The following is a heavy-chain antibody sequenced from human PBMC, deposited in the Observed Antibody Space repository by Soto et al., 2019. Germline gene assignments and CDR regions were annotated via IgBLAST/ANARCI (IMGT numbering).Heavy chain of an antibody. CDR1: GGSISSYY. Sequence: SETLSLTCTVSGGSISSYYWSWIRQPPGKGLEWIGYIYYSGSTNYNPSLKSRVTISVDTSKNQFSLKLSSVTAADTAVYYCARFIVHYYYYMDVWGKGTTVTVSS. V-gene: IGHV4-59*08. J-gene: IGHJ6*03. CDR3: ARFIVHYYYYMDV. CDR2: IYYSGST. D-gene: IGHD6-6*01.